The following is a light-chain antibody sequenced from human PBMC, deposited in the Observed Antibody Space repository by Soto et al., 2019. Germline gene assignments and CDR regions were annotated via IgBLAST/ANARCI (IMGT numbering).Light chain of an antibody. J-gene: IGLJ2*01. CDR1: SSNIGAGYD. CDR3: QSYDGTLTGGI. V-gene: IGLV1-40*01. CDR2: NNH. Sequence: QSVLTQPPSVSGAPGQSVTISCTGTSSNIGAGYDIHWYQQPPGTAPKLVIYNNHNRPSGVPDRFSGSKSGTSGSLAITGLQAEDEADYFCQSYDGTLTGGIFGGGTKLTVL.